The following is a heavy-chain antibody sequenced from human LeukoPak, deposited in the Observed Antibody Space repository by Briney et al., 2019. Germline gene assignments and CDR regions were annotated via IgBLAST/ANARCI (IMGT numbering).Heavy chain of an antibody. V-gene: IGHV3-21*01. Sequence: GGSLRLSCAASGFTFSTYSMNWVRQAPGKGLEWVSSISSGSSYIYYADSVKGRFTISRDNAKNSLYLQMNSLRAEDTAVYYCATGLGIAAAADHLYWGQGTLVTVSS. J-gene: IGHJ4*02. D-gene: IGHD6-13*01. CDR2: ISSGSSYI. CDR3: ATGLGIAAAADHLY. CDR1: GFTFSTYS.